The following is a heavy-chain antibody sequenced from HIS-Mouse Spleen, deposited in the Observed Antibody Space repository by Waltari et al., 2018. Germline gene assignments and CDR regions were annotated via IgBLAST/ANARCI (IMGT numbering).Heavy chain of an antibody. J-gene: IGHJ3*02. CDR3: ARGSGYSSSWDAFDI. CDR1: GYTFTSYY. CDR2: SNPSGGSR. D-gene: IGHD6-13*01. Sequence: QVQLVQSGAEVKKPGASVKVSCKASGYTFTSYYMHWVRQAPGQGLEWRGISNPSGGSRSYAQKFQGRVTMTRDTSTSTVYMELSSLRSEDTAVYYCARGSGYSSSWDAFDIWGQGTMVTVSS. V-gene: IGHV1-46*03.